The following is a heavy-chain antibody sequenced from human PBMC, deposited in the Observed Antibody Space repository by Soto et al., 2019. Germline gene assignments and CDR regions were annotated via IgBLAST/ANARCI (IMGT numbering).Heavy chain of an antibody. CDR3: ARAQELTFGY. CDR1: GFTFSSYS. CDR2: ISSSSSYI. J-gene: IGHJ4*02. Sequence: GGSLRLSCAASGFTFSSYSMNWVRQAPGKGLEWVSSISSSSSYIYYADSVKGRFTITRDNEKNSLYLQMNSLRAEDTAVYYCARAQELTFGYWGQGTLVTVYS. V-gene: IGHV3-21*01.